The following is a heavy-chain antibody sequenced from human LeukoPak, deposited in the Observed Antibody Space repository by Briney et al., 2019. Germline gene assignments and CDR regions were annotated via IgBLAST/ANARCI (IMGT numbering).Heavy chain of an antibody. D-gene: IGHD3-9*01. Sequence: SETLSLTCTVSGYSISSAYYWGWIRQPPGRGLEWIGNIYHSGNTYYNPSLKSRVTISVDTSKNQFSLELSSVTAADTAVYYCAREDYDILTGYTMGFDYWGQGTLVTVSS. CDR2: IYHSGNT. V-gene: IGHV4-38-2*02. CDR1: GYSISSAYY. J-gene: IGHJ4*02. CDR3: AREDYDILTGYTMGFDY.